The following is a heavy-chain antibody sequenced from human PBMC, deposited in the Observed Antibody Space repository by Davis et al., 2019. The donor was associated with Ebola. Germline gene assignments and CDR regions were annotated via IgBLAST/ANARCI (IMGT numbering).Heavy chain of an antibody. J-gene: IGHJ4*02. CDR3: TRDPSSRTAKYYFDS. CDR2: ISGSSGSI. D-gene: IGHD6-6*01. V-gene: IGHV3-48*02. Sequence: PGGSLRLSCAASGFTVSSNHMSWVRQAPGKGLEWVSYISGSSGSIFYADSVKGRFTISRDNAKNSLYLQMNSLRDEDTAVYYCTRDPSSRTAKYYFDSWGQGTLVTVSS. CDR1: GFTVSSNH.